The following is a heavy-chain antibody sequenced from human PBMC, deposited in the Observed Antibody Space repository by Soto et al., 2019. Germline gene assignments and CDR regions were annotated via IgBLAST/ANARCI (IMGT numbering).Heavy chain of an antibody. D-gene: IGHD3-3*01. CDR1: GGAIGSHY. V-gene: IGHV4-4*07. CDR2: LYSSGNT. J-gene: IGHJ5*02. CDR3: ARGQRFSDWFDP. Sequence: QIQLQESGPGLVKPSETLSLTCSISGGAIGSHYWTWIRQPAGKGLEWIGRLYSSGNTKYNPSLQSRVNMSLDTSKNRFSLRLESVTAADTAVYFCARGQRFSDWFDPWGQGTSVTVSS.